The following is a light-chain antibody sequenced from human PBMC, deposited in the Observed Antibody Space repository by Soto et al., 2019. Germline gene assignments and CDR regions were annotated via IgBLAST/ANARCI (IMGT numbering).Light chain of an antibody. CDR2: DVS. J-gene: IGLJ2*01. CDR3: TSYTSSRTRGV. CDR1: SSDVGGYNY. Sequence: QSALTQPASVSGSPGRWITISWTGTSSDVGGYNYVSWYQQHPGKAPKLMIYDVSRRPSGVSKRFTGHKSGNTASMTISGLQAEDEADYYCTSYTSSRTRGVFGGGTKLTLL. V-gene: IGLV2-14*03.